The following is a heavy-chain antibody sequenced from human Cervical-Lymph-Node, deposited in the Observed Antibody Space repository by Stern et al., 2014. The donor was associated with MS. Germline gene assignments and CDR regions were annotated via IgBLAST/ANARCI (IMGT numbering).Heavy chain of an antibody. Sequence: EVQLVESGGGLVKPGGSLRLSCAASAFTFSSYSMNWVRQAPGKGLEWVSSISSDSSYIYHADSVKGRFTISRDNAKNSLYLQMNSLRAEDTAVYYCARRGFGEPFDYWGQGTLVTVSS. V-gene: IGHV3-21*01. CDR1: AFTFSSYS. CDR3: ARRGFGEPFDY. D-gene: IGHD3-10*01. CDR2: ISSDSSYI. J-gene: IGHJ4*02.